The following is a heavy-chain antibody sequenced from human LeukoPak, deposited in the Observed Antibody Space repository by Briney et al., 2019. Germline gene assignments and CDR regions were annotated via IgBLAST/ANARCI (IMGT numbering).Heavy chain of an antibody. Sequence: GASVKVSCKASGYTLTSNYMHWVRQAPGQGLEWMGTINPSGGGTSYAQKFQGRVTMTRDTSTSTVYMELSSLRSEDTAVYYCAEDFLYGMDVWGQGTTVTVSS. J-gene: IGHJ6*02. CDR1: GYTLTSNY. CDR3: AEDFLYGMDV. V-gene: IGHV1-46*01. CDR2: INPSGGGT.